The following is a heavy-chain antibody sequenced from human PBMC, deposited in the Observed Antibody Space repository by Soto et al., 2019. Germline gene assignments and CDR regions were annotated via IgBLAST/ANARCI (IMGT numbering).Heavy chain of an antibody. J-gene: IGHJ4*02. CDR1: GYTFTSYG. V-gene: IGHV1-18*01. CDR2: ISAYNGNT. D-gene: IGHD2-15*01. CDR3: ARAVRNWYCSGGSWFTRVIDY. Sequence: QVQLVQSGAEVKKPGASVKVSCKASGYTFTSYGISWVRQAPGQGLEWMGWISAYNGNTNYAQKLQGRVTMTTDTSTSIAYMELRSLRSDDTAVYYCARAVRNWYCSGGSWFTRVIDYWGQGTLVTVSS.